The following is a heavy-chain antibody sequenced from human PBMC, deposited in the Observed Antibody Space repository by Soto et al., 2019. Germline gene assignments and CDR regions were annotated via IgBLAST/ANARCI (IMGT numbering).Heavy chain of an antibody. CDR1: GYTFTGYY. D-gene: IGHD6-19*01. J-gene: IGHJ5*02. CDR2: INPNSGGT. CDR3: ARVGFSGWYGGFDP. V-gene: IGHV1-2*02. Sequence: ASVQVSCPASGYTFTGYYMHWVRQAPGQGLEWMGWINPNSGGTNYAQKFQGRVTMTRDTSISTAYMELSRLRSDDTAVYYCARVGFSGWYGGFDPWGQGTLVTVSS.